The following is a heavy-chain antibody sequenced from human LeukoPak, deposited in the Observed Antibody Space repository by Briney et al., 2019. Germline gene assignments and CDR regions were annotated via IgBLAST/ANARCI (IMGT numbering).Heavy chain of an antibody. CDR3: AKDKIVGSTGWYYFDY. J-gene: IGHJ4*02. Sequence: GRSLRLSCAASGFTFSNYGMHWVRQAPGKGLEWVTVISYDGSNKYYADSLKGRFTISRDNSKNTLYLQMNSLRAEDTAVYYCAKDKIVGSTGWYYFDYWGRGTLVTVSS. CDR1: GFTFSNYG. CDR2: ISYDGSNK. D-gene: IGHD6-19*01. V-gene: IGHV3-30*18.